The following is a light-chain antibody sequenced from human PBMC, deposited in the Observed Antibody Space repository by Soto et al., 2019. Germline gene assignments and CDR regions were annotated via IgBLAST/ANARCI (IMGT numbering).Light chain of an antibody. CDR1: SGYSNYK. CDR2: VGTGGIVG. Sequence: QPVLTQPPSASASLGASVTLTCTLSSGYSNYKVDWYQQRPGTGPRFVMRVGTGGIVGSKGDGIPDRFSVLGSGLNRFLTIKNIQEEDESDYYCGADHGSGSNFVYVFGTGTKLTVL. J-gene: IGLJ1*01. CDR3: GADHGSGSNFVYV. V-gene: IGLV9-49*01.